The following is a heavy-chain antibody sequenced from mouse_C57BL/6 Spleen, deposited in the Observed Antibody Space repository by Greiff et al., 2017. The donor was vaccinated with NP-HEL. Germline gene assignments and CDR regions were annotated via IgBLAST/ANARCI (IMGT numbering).Heavy chain of an antibody. CDR1: GFTFSSYA. Sequence: DVHLVESGGGLVKPGGSLKLSCAASGFTFSSYAMSWVRQTPEKRLEWVATISDGGSYTYYPDNVKGRFTISRDNAKNNLYLQMSHLKSEDTAMYYCARDPSLLMTTVVATDWYFDVWGTGTTVTVSS. D-gene: IGHD1-1*01. CDR2: ISDGGSYT. J-gene: IGHJ1*03. V-gene: IGHV5-4*01. CDR3: ARDPSLLMTTVVATDWYFDV.